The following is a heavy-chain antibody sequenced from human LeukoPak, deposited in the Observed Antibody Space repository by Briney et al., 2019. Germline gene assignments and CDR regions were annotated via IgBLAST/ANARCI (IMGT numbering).Heavy chain of an antibody. CDR2: IDPSDSYT. CDR3: VRKFYASSGYYYSDTYYFDY. Sequence: GAALKSSCKGLGYNFSNYWINWVRQMPGKGREWMGSIDPSDSYTNYSPSFQGHVTISSDKSISTAYLQWITLEASDTAMYYCVRKFYASSGYYYSDTYYFDYWGQGTTVTVSS. V-gene: IGHV5-10-1*01. CDR1: GYNFSNYW. J-gene: IGHJ4*02. D-gene: IGHD3-22*01.